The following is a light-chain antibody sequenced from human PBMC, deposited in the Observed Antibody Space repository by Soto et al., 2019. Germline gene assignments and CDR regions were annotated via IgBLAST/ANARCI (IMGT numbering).Light chain of an antibody. CDR3: QQNYRATPWT. CDR1: QSISRY. J-gene: IGKJ1*01. Sequence: DIQMTQSPSSLSASVGDRITITCRASQSISRYLNWYQHKPGKAPKLLINAASSLERGVPSRLSGGGSGTDFTLNISSLQPDDFATYYCQQNYRATPWTFGQGTKV. CDR2: AAS. V-gene: IGKV1-39*01.